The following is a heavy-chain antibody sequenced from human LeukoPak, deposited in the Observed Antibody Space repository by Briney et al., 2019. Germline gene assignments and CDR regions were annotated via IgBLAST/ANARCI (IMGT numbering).Heavy chain of an antibody. Sequence: SETLSLTCTVSGGSISSYYWSWVRQPPGKGLEGIGYIYYSGSTNYNPSLKSRVTISVDTSKNQFSLKLSSVAAADTAVYYCARALPPYGDYLDYWGQGTLVTVSS. V-gene: IGHV4-59*01. CDR3: ARALPPYGDYLDY. J-gene: IGHJ4*02. D-gene: IGHD4-17*01. CDR1: GGSISSYY. CDR2: IYYSGST.